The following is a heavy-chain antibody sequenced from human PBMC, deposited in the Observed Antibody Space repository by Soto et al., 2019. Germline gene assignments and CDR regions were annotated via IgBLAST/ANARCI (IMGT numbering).Heavy chain of an antibody. D-gene: IGHD6-13*01. CDR1: GFTFDDYA. CDR2: ISWNSGSI. Sequence: GGSLRLSCAASGFTFDDYAMHWVRQAPGKGLEWVSGISWNSGSIGYADSVKGRFTISRDNAKNSLYLQMNSLRAEDTALYYCAKGAIAAAGPYGRGQIDYWGQGTLVTVSS. CDR3: AKGAIAAAGPYGRGQIDY. V-gene: IGHV3-9*01. J-gene: IGHJ4*02.